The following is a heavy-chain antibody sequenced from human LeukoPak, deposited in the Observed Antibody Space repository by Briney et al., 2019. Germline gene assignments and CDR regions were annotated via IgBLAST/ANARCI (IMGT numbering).Heavy chain of an antibody. J-gene: IGHJ4*02. V-gene: IGHV1-69*04. CDR1: GGTFSSYA. Sequence: ASVKVSCKASGGTFSSYAISWVRQAPGQGLEWMGRIIPILGIANYAQKFQGRVTITADKSTSTAYMELSSLRSEDTAVYYCARGATRRYYFDYWGQGTLVTVSS. CDR2: IIPILGIA. CDR3: ARGATRRYYFDY.